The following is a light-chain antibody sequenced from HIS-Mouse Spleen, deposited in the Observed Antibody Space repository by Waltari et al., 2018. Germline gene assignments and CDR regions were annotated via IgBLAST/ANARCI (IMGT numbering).Light chain of an antibody. V-gene: IGKV1-39*01. CDR2: AAS. CDR3: QQSYSTPPLT. Sequence: IQMTQSPSSRSASVGDRVTITCRASQSISSYLNWYQQKPGKAPKLLIYAASSLQSGVPSRFSGSGSGTDFTLTISSLQPEDFATYYCQQSYSTPPLTFGGGTKVEIK. CDR1: QSISSY. J-gene: IGKJ4*01.